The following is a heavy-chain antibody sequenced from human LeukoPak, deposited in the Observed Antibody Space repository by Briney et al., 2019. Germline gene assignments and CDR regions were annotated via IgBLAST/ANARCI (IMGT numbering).Heavy chain of an antibody. J-gene: IGHJ4*02. CDR3: SRGNYDFSHEPQNDY. Sequence: LGATVKISCKVSGYTFTDYYMHWVQQAPGKGLEWMGLVDPEDGETIYAEKFQGRVTITADTSTDTAYMELSSLRSEDTAVYYCSRGNYDFSHEPQNDYWGQGTLVTVSS. V-gene: IGHV1-69-2*01. CDR1: GYTFTDYY. CDR2: VDPEDGET. D-gene: IGHD3-3*01.